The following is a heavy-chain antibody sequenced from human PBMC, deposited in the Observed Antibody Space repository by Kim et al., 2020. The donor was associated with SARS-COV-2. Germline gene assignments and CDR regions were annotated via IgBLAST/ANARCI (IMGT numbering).Heavy chain of an antibody. CDR2: IDWDDDK. CDR1: GFSLSTSGMC. D-gene: IGHD3-16*02. V-gene: IGHV2-70*01. J-gene: IGHJ4*02. CDR3: ARILYDYVWGSYRDFDD. Sequence: SGPTLVKPTQTLTLTCTFSGFSLSTSGMCVSWIRQPPGKALEWLALIDWDDDKYYSTSLKTRLTISKDTSKNQVVLTMTNMDPVDTATYYCARILYDYVWGSYRDFDDWGQGTLVTVSS.